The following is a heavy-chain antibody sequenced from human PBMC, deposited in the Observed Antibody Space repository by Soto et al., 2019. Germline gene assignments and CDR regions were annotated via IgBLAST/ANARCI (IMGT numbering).Heavy chain of an antibody. CDR1: GFTFVSYG. J-gene: IGHJ6*02. Sequence: PWGSLRLSCAASGFTFVSYGIRWVRQAPGKGLEWVAVISYDGSNKYYADSVKGRFTISRDNSKNTLYLQMNSLRAEDTAVYYAMIGYGMDVWGQGTTVTVSS. CDR3: MIGYGMDV. V-gene: IGHV3-30*03. D-gene: IGHD3-22*01. CDR2: ISYDGSNK.